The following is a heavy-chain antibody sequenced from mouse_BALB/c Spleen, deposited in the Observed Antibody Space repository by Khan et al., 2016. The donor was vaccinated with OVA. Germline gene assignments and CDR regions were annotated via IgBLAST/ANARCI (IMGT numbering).Heavy chain of an antibody. CDR3: ARTGYYYFDY. CDR1: GFTFSGFG. CDR2: ISNGSKTT. D-gene: IGHD1-2*01. J-gene: IGHJ2*01. V-gene: IGHV5-17*02. Sequence: EVELVESGGGLVQPGGSRKLSCAASGFTFSGFGMHWVRQAPEKGLEWVAYISNGSKTTYYADTVQGRFNISSDNPNNTLFLQMTSLRSEDTAMDFCARTGYYYFDYWGQGTTLTVSS.